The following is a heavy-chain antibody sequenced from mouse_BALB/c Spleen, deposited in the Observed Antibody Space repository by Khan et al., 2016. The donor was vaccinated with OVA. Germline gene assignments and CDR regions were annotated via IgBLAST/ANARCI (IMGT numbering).Heavy chain of an antibody. J-gene: IGHJ2*01. CDR1: GYIFTSYW. V-gene: IGHV1S132*01. CDR2: IYPGTDNT. D-gene: IGHD3-2*02. CDR3: AREEALYYFDY. Sequence: VQLQQSGAELVRPGASVKLSCKTSGYIFTSYWIHWVKQRSGQGLEWIARIYPGTDNTYYNEKLKDRATLTADTSSSTAYMQLSSLKSEDSAVDFCAREEALYYFDYWGQGTTLTVSS.